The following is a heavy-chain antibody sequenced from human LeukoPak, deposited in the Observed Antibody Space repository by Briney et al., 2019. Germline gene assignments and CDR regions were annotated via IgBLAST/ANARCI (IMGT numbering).Heavy chain of an antibody. Sequence: SVKVSCKASGGTFSSYAISWVRQAPGQGLEWMGGIIPIFGTANYAQKFQGRVTITADESTSTAYMELSSLRSEDTAVYYCARDPITGAADNWFDPWGQGTLVTASS. V-gene: IGHV1-69*13. D-gene: IGHD6-19*01. CDR1: GGTFSSYA. CDR3: ARDPITGAADNWFDP. CDR2: IIPIFGTA. J-gene: IGHJ5*02.